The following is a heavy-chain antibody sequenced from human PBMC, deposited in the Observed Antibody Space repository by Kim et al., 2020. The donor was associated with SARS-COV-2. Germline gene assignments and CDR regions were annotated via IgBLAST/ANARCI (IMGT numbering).Heavy chain of an antibody. Sequence: GGSLRLSCAASGFTFSSYAMHWVRQAPGKGLEWVAVISYDGSNKYYADSVKGRFTISRDNSKNTLYLQMNSLRAEDTAVYYCARGVHSSSWSLCNWGQGTLVTVSS. CDR2: ISYDGSNK. CDR1: GFTFSSYA. V-gene: IGHV3-30-3*01. J-gene: IGHJ4*02. D-gene: IGHD6-13*01. CDR3: ARGVHSSSWSLCN.